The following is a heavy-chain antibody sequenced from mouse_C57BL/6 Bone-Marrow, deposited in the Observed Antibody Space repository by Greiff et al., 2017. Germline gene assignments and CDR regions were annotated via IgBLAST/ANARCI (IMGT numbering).Heavy chain of an antibody. Sequence: EVKLVESGAELVRPGASVKLSCTASGFNIKDDYMHWVKQRPEQGLEWIGWIDPENGDTEYASKFQGKATITADTSSTTAYLQLSSLTSEDTAVYYYTQAYYSNYPYWGQGTSVTVSS. CDR1: GFNIKDDY. CDR2: IDPENGDT. V-gene: IGHV14-4*01. D-gene: IGHD2-5*01. CDR3: TQAYYSNYPY. J-gene: IGHJ4*01.